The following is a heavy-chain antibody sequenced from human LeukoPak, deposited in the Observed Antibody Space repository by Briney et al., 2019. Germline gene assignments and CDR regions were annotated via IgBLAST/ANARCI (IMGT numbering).Heavy chain of an antibody. V-gene: IGHV6-1*01. CDR1: GDSVSSSSAV. CDR3: ARYEGSWRALNI. Sequence: SQTLSLTCAISGDSVSSSSAVWYWIRQSPSRGLEWLGRTYYRSKWYNDYAMTVKSRITINPDTAKNQFSLQLNSVTPEDTAMYYCARYEGSWRALNIWGQGTMVTVSS. J-gene: IGHJ3*02. CDR2: TYYRSKWYN. D-gene: IGHD2-8*01.